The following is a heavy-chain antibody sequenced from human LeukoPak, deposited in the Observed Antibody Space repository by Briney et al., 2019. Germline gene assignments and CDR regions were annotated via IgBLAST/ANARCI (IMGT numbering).Heavy chain of an antibody. CDR1: GFTFSDYY. J-gene: IGHJ4*02. V-gene: IGHV3-11*04. Sequence: GGSLRLSCAASGFTFSDYYMSWIRQAPGKWLEWVSYISSSGSTIYYADSVKGRFTISRDNAKNSLYLQMNSLRAEDTAVYYCARVQGNLIQLWYSALGAFDYWGQGTLVTVSS. D-gene: IGHD5-18*01. CDR2: ISSSGSTI. CDR3: ARVQGNLIQLWYSALGAFDY.